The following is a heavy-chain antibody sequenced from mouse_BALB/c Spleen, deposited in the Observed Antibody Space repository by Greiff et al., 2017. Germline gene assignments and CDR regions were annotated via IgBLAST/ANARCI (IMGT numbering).Heavy chain of an antibody. D-gene: IGHD1-1*02. CDR2: IDPANGNT. CDR3: ARSRRWYAMDY. V-gene: IGHV14-3*02. Sequence: VQLKQSGAELVKPGASVKLSCTASGFNIKDTYMHWVKQRPEQGLEWIGRIDPANGNTKYDPKFQGKATITADTSSNTAYLQLSSLTSEDTAVYYCARSRRWYAMDYWGQGTSVTVSS. J-gene: IGHJ4*01. CDR1: GFNIKDTY.